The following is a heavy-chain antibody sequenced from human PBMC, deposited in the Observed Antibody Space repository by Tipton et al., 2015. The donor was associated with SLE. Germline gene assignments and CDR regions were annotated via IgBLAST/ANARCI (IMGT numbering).Heavy chain of an antibody. CDR3: ARVGLVAPAAISSGVDY. D-gene: IGHD2-2*02. CDR2: ISYSGTT. Sequence: TLSLTCTVSNGSISNYYWSWIRQAPGKALEWIGYISYSGTTNYSPSLKSRVTLSVDTSKNQFSLKLSSVTAADTAVYYCARVGLVAPAAISSGVDYWGQGTLVTVSS. V-gene: IGHV4-59*01. J-gene: IGHJ4*02. CDR1: NGSISNYY.